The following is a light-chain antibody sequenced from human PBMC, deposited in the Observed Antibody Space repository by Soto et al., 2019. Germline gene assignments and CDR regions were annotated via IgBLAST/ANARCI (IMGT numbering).Light chain of an antibody. V-gene: IGKV3-11*01. CDR1: QSVTTY. CDR3: QQRSNWPPSIT. Sequence: EIVMTQSPATLSVSPVETVTLSCRASQSVTTYLAWYQQKPGQAPRLLIYDASDRATGIPARFSGSGSGTDFTLTISSLEPEDFAVYYCQQRSNWPPSITFGQGTRLEIK. CDR2: DAS. J-gene: IGKJ5*01.